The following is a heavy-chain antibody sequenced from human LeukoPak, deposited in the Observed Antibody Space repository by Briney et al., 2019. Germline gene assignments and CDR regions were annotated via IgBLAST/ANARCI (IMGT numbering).Heavy chain of an antibody. J-gene: IGHJ3*02. CDR2: INPNSGGT. V-gene: IGHV1-2*02. Sequence: ASVKVSCKASGYTFTGYYMHWVRQAPGQGLEWMGWINPNSGGTNYAQKFQGRVTMTRDTSISTAYMELSRLRSDDTAVYYCARDNTHSDVLRFLEWEDAFDIWGQGTMVTVSS. CDR3: ARDNTHSDVLRFLEWEDAFDI. CDR1: GYTFTGYY. D-gene: IGHD3-3*01.